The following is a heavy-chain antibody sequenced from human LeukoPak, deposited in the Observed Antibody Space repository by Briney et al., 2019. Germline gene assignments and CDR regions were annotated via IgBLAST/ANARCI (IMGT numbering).Heavy chain of an antibody. V-gene: IGHV3-21*01. CDR2: ISSSSSYV. Sequence: GGSLRLSCAASGFTFSSYAMSWVRQAPGKGLEWVSSISSSSSYVYYADSVKGRFTISRDNAKNSLYLQMNSLRAEDTAVYYCARDGASYDFWSGYLVGNWFDPWGQGTLVTASS. D-gene: IGHD3-3*01. J-gene: IGHJ5*02. CDR3: ARDGASYDFWSGYLVGNWFDP. CDR1: GFTFSSYA.